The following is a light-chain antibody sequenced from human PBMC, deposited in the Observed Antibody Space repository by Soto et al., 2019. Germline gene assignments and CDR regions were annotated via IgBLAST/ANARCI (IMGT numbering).Light chain of an antibody. Sequence: QSVLTQPASVSGSPGQSITISCTGTSSDVGGYNYVSWYQQHPGKAPKLMIYDVSNRPSGVSNRFSSSKSANTASLTISGLQAEDEADYYCSSYTSSSTLVVFGGGTKLTVL. J-gene: IGLJ2*01. CDR1: SSDVGGYNY. CDR2: DVS. CDR3: SSYTSSSTLVV. V-gene: IGLV2-14*01.